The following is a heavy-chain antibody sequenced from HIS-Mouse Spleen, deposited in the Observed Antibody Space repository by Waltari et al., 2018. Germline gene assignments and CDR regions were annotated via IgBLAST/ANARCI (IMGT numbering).Heavy chain of an antibody. V-gene: IGHV4-39*07. CDR3: AREIPYSSSWYDWYFDL. J-gene: IGHJ2*01. Sequence: QLQLQESGPGLVNPSETLALTCTVPGGSFSSSSYYWGWIRQPPGKGLEWIGSIYCSGSTYYNPSLKSRVTISVDTSKNQFSLKLSSVTAADTAVYYCAREIPYSSSWYDWYFDLWGRGTLVTVSS. CDR2: IYCSGST. CDR1: GGSFSSSSYY. D-gene: IGHD6-13*01.